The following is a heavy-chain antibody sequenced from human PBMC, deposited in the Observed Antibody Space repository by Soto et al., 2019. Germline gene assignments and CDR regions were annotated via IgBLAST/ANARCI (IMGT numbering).Heavy chain of an antibody. V-gene: IGHV1-18*01. Sequence: QVHLVQSGAEVNKPGASVKVYYKGSGYIFTTYGITWVRQAPGQGLEWMGWISAHNGNTNYAQKLQGRVTVTRDTSTSTSYMELRNLRSDDTAVYYCARGRYGDYWGQGALVTVSS. D-gene: IGHD1-1*01. J-gene: IGHJ4*02. CDR3: ARGRYGDY. CDR1: GYIFTTYG. CDR2: ISAHNGNT.